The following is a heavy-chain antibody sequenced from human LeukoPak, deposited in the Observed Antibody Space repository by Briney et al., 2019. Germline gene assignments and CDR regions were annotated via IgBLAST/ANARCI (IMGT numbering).Heavy chain of an antibody. Sequence: SETLSLTCTVSGGSISNSYWSWIRQPPGKGLEWIGFIHYSGSTNYNPSLKSRVAISVDTSKNQFSLRVTSVTAADTAVYYCARAIAAAGRAFDIWGQGTMVTVSS. J-gene: IGHJ3*02. CDR1: GGSISNSY. V-gene: IGHV4-59*08. CDR2: IHYSGST. D-gene: IGHD6-13*01. CDR3: ARAIAAAGRAFDI.